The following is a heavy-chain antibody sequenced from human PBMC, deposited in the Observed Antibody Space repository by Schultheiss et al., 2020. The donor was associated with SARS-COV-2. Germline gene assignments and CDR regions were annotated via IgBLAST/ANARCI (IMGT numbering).Heavy chain of an antibody. Sequence: GGSLRLSCAASGFTFSSYSMNWVRQAPGKGLEWVSYISSSGSTIYYADSVKGRFTISRDNAKNSLYLQMNSLRAEDTAVYYCAKVPDYYDSSGYYLGWFDPWGQGTLVTVSS. CDR2: ISSSGSTI. D-gene: IGHD3-22*01. V-gene: IGHV3-48*04. J-gene: IGHJ5*02. CDR1: GFTFSSYS. CDR3: AKVPDYYDSSGYYLGWFDP.